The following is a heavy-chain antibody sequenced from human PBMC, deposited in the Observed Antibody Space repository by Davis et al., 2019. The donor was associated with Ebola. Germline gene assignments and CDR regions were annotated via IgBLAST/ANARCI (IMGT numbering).Heavy chain of an antibody. CDR3: ARVIALRGYSYGTFDY. CDR1: GGTFSSYA. Sequence: SVKVSCKASGGTFSSYAISWVRQAPGQGLEWMGRIIPILGIANYAQKFQGRVTITADKSTSTAYMELSSLRSEDTAVYYCARVIALRGYSYGTFDYWGQGTLVTVSS. V-gene: IGHV1-69*04. D-gene: IGHD5-18*01. CDR2: IIPILGIA. J-gene: IGHJ4*02.